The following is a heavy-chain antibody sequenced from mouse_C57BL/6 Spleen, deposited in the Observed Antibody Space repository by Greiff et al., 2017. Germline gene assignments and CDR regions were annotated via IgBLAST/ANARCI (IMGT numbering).Heavy chain of an antibody. CDR2: IDPNSGGT. J-gene: IGHJ3*01. CDR3: ERSSGYVLCFAY. Sequence: QVQLQQPGAELVQPGASVQLSCKASGYTFTSYWIHWVKQRPGRGLEWIGRIDPNSGGTKYNEKFKSKATLTVDKPSSPAYMQLSSLTSEGSPGYYCERSSGYVLCFAYRRSAAL. D-gene: IGHD1-3*01. V-gene: IGHV1-72*01. CDR1: GYTFTSYW.